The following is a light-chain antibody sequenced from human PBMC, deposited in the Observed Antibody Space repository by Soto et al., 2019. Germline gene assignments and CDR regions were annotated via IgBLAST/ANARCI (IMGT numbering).Light chain of an antibody. Sequence: DIVMTQSPATLPVSXGERATLSXXASQSVSSNLAWYQQKPGQAPRLLIYGASTRATGIPARFSGSGSGTEFTLTISSLQSEDFAVYYCQQYNNWPRTFGQGTKVDIK. J-gene: IGKJ1*01. CDR2: GAS. CDR3: QQYNNWPRT. CDR1: QSVSSN. V-gene: IGKV3-15*01.